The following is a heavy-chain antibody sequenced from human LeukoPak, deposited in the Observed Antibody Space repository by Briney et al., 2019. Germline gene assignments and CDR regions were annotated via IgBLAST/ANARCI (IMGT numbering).Heavy chain of an antibody. CDR3: AKGTLFGVVTSFDF. Sequence: GGSLRLSCAASGFTLGSANAMTWVRQAPGKGLEWVSLISASGSATYYADSVRGRFAISRDISKNTLYLQMSSLRTEDTAVYYCAKGTLFGVVTSFDFWGQGTLVTVSS. CDR2: ISASGSAT. J-gene: IGHJ4*02. D-gene: IGHD3-3*01. CDR1: GFTLGSANA. V-gene: IGHV3-23*01.